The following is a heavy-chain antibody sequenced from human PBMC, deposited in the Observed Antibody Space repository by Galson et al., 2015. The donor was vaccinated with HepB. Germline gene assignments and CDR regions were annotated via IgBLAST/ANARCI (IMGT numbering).Heavy chain of an antibody. CDR2: FDPSDFYT. J-gene: IGHJ4*02. CDR1: GYSFTSYW. Sequence: QSGAEVKKPGESLRISCKGSGYSFTSYWISWVPKLPGKGWGGWGGFDPSDFYTNYSPSFQGHVTISADKSISTAYLQWSSLKASDTAMYYCARQNYGDYDYWGQGTLVTVSS. D-gene: IGHD4-17*01. CDR3: ARQNYGDYDY. V-gene: IGHV5-10-1*01.